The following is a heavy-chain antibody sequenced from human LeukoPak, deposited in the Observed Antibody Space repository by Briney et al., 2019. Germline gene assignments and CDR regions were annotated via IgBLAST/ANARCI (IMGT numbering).Heavy chain of an antibody. CDR2: ISAYNGNT. D-gene: IGHD2-15*01. CDR1: GYIFTTYD. CDR3: ARSVTAFCSGGNCYSGVFDF. V-gene: IGHV1-18*04. Sequence: ASVKVSCKTSGYIFTTYDINWVRQAPGQGLEWMGWISAYNGNTNYAQKLQSRVTMTTDTSTSTAYMELRSLRSDDTAMYYCARSVTAFCSGGNCYSGVFDFWGQGTLVTVSS. J-gene: IGHJ4*02.